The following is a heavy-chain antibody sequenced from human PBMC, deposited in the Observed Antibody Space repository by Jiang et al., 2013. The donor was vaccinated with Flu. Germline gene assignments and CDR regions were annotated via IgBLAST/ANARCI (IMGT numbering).Heavy chain of an antibody. Sequence: LLKPSETLSLTCTVSGGSISSSSYYWGWIRQPPGKGLEWIGSIYYSGSTYYNPSLKSRVTISVDTSKNQFSLKLSSVTAADTAVYYCARRSRYCSGTSCMDSWGQGTLVTVSS. CDR1: GGSISSSSYY. CDR3: ARRSRYCSGTSCMDS. V-gene: IGHV4-39*01. CDR2: IYYSGST. J-gene: IGHJ4*02. D-gene: IGHD2-2*01.